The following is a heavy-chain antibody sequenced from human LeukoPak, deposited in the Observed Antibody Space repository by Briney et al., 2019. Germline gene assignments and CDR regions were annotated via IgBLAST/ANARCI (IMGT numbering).Heavy chain of an antibody. Sequence: ASVNGSCKVSGYTLTELSLHWVRQAPGKGLEWMGRFDPEDGETIYARKFQGRVTMTEDTSTDTAYMELSSLRSEDTAVYFCAVSLTTGGYYGMDVWGQGTTVTVSS. J-gene: IGHJ6*02. CDR1: GYTLTELS. D-gene: IGHD1-1*01. CDR2: FDPEDGET. V-gene: IGHV1-24*01. CDR3: AVSLTTGGYYGMDV.